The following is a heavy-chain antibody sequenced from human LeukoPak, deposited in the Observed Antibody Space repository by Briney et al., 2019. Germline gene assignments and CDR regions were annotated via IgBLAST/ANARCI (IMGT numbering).Heavy chain of an antibody. D-gene: IGHD6-19*01. CDR1: SASVKTYY. CDR3: ARQNIAVAASYYFDY. Sequence: PSETLSLTCTVSSASVKTYYWSWIRQPPGKGLEWIGYIFYSGSTNHNPSLKSRVTISVDTSKNQFSLNLSSVTAADTAVYYCARQNIAVAASYYFDYWGQGTPVTVSS. CDR2: IFYSGST. V-gene: IGHV4-59*08. J-gene: IGHJ4*02.